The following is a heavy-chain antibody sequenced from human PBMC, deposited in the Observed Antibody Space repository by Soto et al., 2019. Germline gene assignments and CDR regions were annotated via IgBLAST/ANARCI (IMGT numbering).Heavy chain of an antibody. J-gene: IGHJ5*02. CDR3: XXXXXXXXYFXP. CDR1: GXALXXXXXX. CDR2: IYYSGGT. Sequence: QVKLQQSGPGLVKPSETLSLTCTVSGXALXXXXXXXXWVXXPPGKGLEWLGYIYYSGGTNYNPSLKSRVTISLDKSKSQFSLXXXSXXXXDXXXXXXXXXXXXXXYFXPWGQGTLVTVSS. V-gene: IGHV4-61*01.